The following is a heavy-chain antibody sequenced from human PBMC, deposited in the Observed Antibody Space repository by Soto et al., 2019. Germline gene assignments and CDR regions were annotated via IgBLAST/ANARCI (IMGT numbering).Heavy chain of an antibody. J-gene: IGHJ3*02. Sequence: PSETLSLTCTVSGGSISSYYWSWIRQPPGKGLEWIGYIYYSGSTNYNPSLKSRVTISVDTSKNQFSLKLSSVTAADTAVYDCARVWGGAFDIWGQGTMVTVSS. D-gene: IGHD3-10*01. CDR3: ARVWGGAFDI. CDR2: IYYSGST. V-gene: IGHV4-59*01. CDR1: GGSISSYY.